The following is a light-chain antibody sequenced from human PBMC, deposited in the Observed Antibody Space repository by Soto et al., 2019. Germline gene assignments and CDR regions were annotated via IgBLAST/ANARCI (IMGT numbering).Light chain of an antibody. CDR1: QGIRND. CDR3: QHADSFPLIT. V-gene: IGKV1-6*01. CDR2: AAS. Sequence: AIQMTQSPSSLSASVGDRVTITCRASQGIRNDLGWYQQKPGKAPKLLIYAASSLQNGVPSRFSGSGSGTDFTLTISSLQPEDFATYYCQHADSFPLITFGQGTRLEIK. J-gene: IGKJ5*01.